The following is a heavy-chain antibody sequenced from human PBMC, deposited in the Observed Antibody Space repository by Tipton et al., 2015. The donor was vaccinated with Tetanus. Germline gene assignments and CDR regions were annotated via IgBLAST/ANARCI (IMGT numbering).Heavy chain of an antibody. CDR3: ARLTGHSMDVVDYYYFGMDV. J-gene: IGHJ6*02. Sequence: LRLSCTVSGGSMNSYYWSWIRQPPGKGLEWIEYIYYTGSTNYNPSLKSGVTISLDTSKNQFSLKLTSVSAADTAVYYCARLTGHSMDVVDYYYFGMDVWGQGTKVTVSS. D-gene: IGHD2-21*01. V-gene: IGHV4-59*01. CDR1: GGSMNSYY. CDR2: IYYTGST.